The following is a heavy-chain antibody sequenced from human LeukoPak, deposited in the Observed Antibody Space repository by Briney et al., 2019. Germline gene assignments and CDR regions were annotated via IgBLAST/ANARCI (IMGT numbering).Heavy chain of an antibody. V-gene: IGHV4-59*01. J-gene: IGHJ6*03. D-gene: IGHD1-26*01. Sequence: SETLSLTCTVSGGSISSYYWSWIRQPPGKGLEWIGYIYYSGSTNYNPSLKSRVTISVDTSKNQFSLKLSSVTAADTAVYYCAREGHRVGATTGRYYYYYMDVWGKGTTVTISS. CDR1: GGSISSYY. CDR3: AREGHRVGATTGRYYYYYMDV. CDR2: IYYSGST.